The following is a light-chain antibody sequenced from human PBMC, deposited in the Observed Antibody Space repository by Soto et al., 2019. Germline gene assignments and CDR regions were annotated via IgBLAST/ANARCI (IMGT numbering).Light chain of an antibody. Sequence: DIVMTQSPATLSVSPGERVTLSCRASQGVSINLAWYQQKPGQAPRLLIYGTPTRATDVPARFTGSGSGTEFTLTINSVQSEDFAVYYCQQYNDWPRRTFGHGTKVLIK. V-gene: IGKV3-15*01. CDR3: QQYNDWPRRT. J-gene: IGKJ1*01. CDR2: GTP. CDR1: QGVSIN.